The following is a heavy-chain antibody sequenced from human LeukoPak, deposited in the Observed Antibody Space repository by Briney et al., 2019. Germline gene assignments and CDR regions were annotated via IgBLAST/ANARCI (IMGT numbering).Heavy chain of an antibody. CDR3: AKAPVTTCRGALCYPFDY. Sequence: GGSLRLSYAASGFTLSSYAMSWVRQAPGKGLEWVSAISDTGNTYHADSVKGRFTISRDSSKNTLFLQMNRLRPEDAAVYYCAKAPVTTCRGALCYPFDYRGLGTLVTVSS. D-gene: IGHD2-15*01. CDR1: GFTLSSYA. V-gene: IGHV3-23*01. CDR2: ISDTGNT. J-gene: IGHJ4*02.